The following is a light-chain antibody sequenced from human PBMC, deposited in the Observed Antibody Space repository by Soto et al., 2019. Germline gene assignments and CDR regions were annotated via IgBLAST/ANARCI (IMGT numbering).Light chain of an antibody. CDR3: SSYRSGSTLV. CDR2: DVN. V-gene: IGLV2-14*01. Sequence: QSALTQPASVSGSPGQSITISYTGTSSDVGGSNYVSWYQQHPGKAPKLMIYDVNNRPSGISNRFSGSKSGNTASLTISGLQAEDEADYYCSSYRSGSTLVFGGGTKLTVL. CDR1: SSDVGGSNY. J-gene: IGLJ2*01.